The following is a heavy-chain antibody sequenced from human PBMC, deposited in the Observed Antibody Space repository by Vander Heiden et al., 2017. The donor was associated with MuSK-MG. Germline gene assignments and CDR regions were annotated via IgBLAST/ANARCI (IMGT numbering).Heavy chain of an antibody. V-gene: IGHV3-23*01. CDR1: GFTFSSYA. CDR2: ISGSGGST. J-gene: IGHJ4*02. Sequence: EVQLLESGGGLVPPGGALRLPCHAPGFTFSSYAMSWVRQAPGKGLEWVSAISGSGGSTYYADSVKGRFTISRDNSKNTLYLQMNSLRAEDTAVYYCAKDRGSTAGYWGQGTLVTVSS. D-gene: IGHD2-2*01. CDR3: AKDRGSTAGY.